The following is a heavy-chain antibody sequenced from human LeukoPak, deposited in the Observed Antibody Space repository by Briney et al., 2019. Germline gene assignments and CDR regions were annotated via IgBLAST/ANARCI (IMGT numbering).Heavy chain of an antibody. CDR2: FDPEDGET. Sequence: ASVKVSCKVSGYTLTELSMHWVRQAPGKGLEWMGGFDPEDGETIYAQKFQGRVTMTEDTSTDTAYMELSSLRSEDTAVYYCATGGNPRGIVGVLAAIGWAAREGRGDAFDIWGQGTMVTVSS. CDR3: ATGGNPRGIVGVLAAIGWAAREGRGDAFDI. D-gene: IGHD2-2*01. J-gene: IGHJ3*02. CDR1: GYTLTELS. V-gene: IGHV1-24*01.